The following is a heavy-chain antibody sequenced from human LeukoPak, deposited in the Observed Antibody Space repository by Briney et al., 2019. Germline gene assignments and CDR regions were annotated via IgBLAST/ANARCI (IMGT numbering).Heavy chain of an antibody. D-gene: IGHD3-16*02. J-gene: IGHJ4*02. CDR3: AKGASMGYDYVWGSYRYIDY. Sequence: GGSLRLSCAASGFTFSSYAMSWVRQAPGKGLEWVSAISGSGGSTYYADPVKGRFTISRDNSKNTLYLQMNSLRAEDTAVYYCAKGASMGYDYVWGSYRYIDYWGQGTLVTVSS. CDR1: GFTFSSYA. V-gene: IGHV3-23*01. CDR2: ISGSGGST.